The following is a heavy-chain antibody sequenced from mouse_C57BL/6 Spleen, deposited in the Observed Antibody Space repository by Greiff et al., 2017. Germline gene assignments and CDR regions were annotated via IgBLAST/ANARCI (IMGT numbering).Heavy chain of an antibody. CDR1: GFTFSDYG. J-gene: IGHJ4*01. CDR3: ARPPRGGNKAMDY. Sequence: EVQLVESGGGLVKPGGSLKLSCAASGFTFSDYGMHWVRQAPEKGLEWVAYISSGSSTIYYADTVKGRFTISRDNAKNTLFLQMTSLRSENTAMYDCARPPRGGNKAMDYWGQGTSVTVSS. V-gene: IGHV5-17*01. CDR2: ISSGSSTI.